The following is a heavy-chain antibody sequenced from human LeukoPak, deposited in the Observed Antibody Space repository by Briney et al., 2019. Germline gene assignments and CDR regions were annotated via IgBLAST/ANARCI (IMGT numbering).Heavy chain of an antibody. CDR2: IRYDGSNK. Sequence: PGGSLRLSCAASGFTFSSYGMHWVRQAPGKGLEWVAFIRYDGSNKYYADSVKGRFTISRDNAKNSLYLQMNSLRAEDTAVYYCARSAYYYDSSGYYHDYWGQGTLVTVSS. J-gene: IGHJ4*02. CDR1: GFTFSSYG. D-gene: IGHD3-22*01. V-gene: IGHV3-30*02. CDR3: ARSAYYYDSSGYYHDY.